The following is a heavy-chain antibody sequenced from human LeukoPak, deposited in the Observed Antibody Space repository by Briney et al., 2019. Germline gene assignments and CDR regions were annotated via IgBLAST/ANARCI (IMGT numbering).Heavy chain of an antibody. V-gene: IGHV4-4*07. CDR3: ASEGYSSSWHPFDY. Sequence: PSETLSLTCTVSGGSISSYYWSWIRQPAGKGLERIGRIYTSGSTNYNPSLKSRVTMSVDTSKNQFPLKLSSVTAADTAVYYCASEGYSSSWHPFDYWGQGTLVTVSS. J-gene: IGHJ4*02. CDR2: IYTSGST. D-gene: IGHD6-13*01. CDR1: GGSISSYY.